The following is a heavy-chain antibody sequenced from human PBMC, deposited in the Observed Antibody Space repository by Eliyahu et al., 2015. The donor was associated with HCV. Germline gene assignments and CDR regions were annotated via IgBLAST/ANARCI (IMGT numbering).Heavy chain of an antibody. CDR3: ARTQDDSSGYEFDY. CDR2: ISSSGSTI. Sequence: EVQLVESGGGLVQPGGSLRLSCAASGFTFXSYEMNWVPPGPREGAGGVSYISSSGSTIYYADSVKGRFTISRDNAKNSLYLQMNSLRAEDTAVYYCARTQDDSSGYEFDYWGQGTLVTVSS. J-gene: IGHJ4*02. D-gene: IGHD3-22*01. CDR1: GFTFXSYE. V-gene: IGHV3-48*03.